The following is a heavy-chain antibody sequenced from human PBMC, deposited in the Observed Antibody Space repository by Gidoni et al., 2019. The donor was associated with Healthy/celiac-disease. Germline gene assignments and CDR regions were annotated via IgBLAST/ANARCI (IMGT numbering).Heavy chain of an antibody. V-gene: IGHV1-69*01. CDR3: ARSLIWSGYTEYYYFDY. J-gene: IGHJ4*02. Sequence: QVQLVQSGAEVKKPGSSVKVSCKASGGTFSSYAISWVRQAPGQGLEWMGGIIPIFGTANYAQKFQGRVTITADESTSTAYMELSSLRSEDTAVYYCARSLIWSGYTEYYYFDYWGQGTLVTVSS. D-gene: IGHD3-3*01. CDR1: GGTFSSYA. CDR2: IIPIFGTA.